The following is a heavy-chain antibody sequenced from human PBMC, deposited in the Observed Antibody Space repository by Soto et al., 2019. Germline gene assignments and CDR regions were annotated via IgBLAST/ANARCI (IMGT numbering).Heavy chain of an antibody. CDR3: ARVDYSNYHFYGMDV. D-gene: IGHD4-4*01. V-gene: IGHV5-51*01. CDR1: GYSFTSYW. J-gene: IGHJ6*02. CDR2: IYPGDSDT. Sequence: PGESLKISCKGSGYSFTSYWIGWVRQMPVKGLEWMGIIYPGDSDTRYSPSFQGQVTISADKSISTAYLQWSSLKASDTAMFYCARVDYSNYHFYGMDVWGQGTTVTVSS.